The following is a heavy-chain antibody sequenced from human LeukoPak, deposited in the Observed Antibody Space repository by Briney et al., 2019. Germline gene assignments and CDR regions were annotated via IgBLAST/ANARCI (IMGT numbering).Heavy chain of an antibody. CDR2: FDPEDGET. CDR3: ARDSYCSSTSCYYYYYMDV. Sequence: GASVKVSCKVSGYTLTELSMHWVRQAPGKGLEWMGGFDPEDGETIYAQKFQGRVTMTEDTSTDTAYMELSSLRSEDTAVYYCARDSYCSSTSCYYYYYMDVWGKGTTVTVSS. CDR1: GYTLTELS. D-gene: IGHD2-2*01. V-gene: IGHV1-24*01. J-gene: IGHJ6*03.